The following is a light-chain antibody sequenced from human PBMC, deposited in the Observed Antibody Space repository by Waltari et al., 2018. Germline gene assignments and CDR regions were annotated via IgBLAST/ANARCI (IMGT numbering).Light chain of an antibody. Sequence: LELARYAASLSASVVDRVTITCRASQSINIFLNWYQQKPGKAPNLLIYDGSNLQIGVPSRFSGSGSGTDFTLTISSLQPEDFATYYCQQSYNNPTFGAGTKVEIK. CDR2: DGS. CDR1: QSINIF. J-gene: IGKJ4*01. CDR3: QQSYNNPT. V-gene: IGKV1-39*01.